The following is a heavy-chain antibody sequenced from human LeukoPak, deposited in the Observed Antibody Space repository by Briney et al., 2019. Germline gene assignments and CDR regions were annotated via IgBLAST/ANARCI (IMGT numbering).Heavy chain of an antibody. CDR2: IYYSGST. V-gene: IGHV4-31*03. CDR3: ARHVGLIHYYYYYYMDV. Sequence: PSETLSLTCTVSGGSISSGGYYWSWIRQHPGKGLEWIGYIYYSGSTYYNPSLKSRVTISVDTSKNQFSLKLSSVTAADTAVYYCARHVGLIHYYYYYYMDVWGKGTTVTVSS. CDR1: GGSISSGGYY. J-gene: IGHJ6*03. D-gene: IGHD3-10*02.